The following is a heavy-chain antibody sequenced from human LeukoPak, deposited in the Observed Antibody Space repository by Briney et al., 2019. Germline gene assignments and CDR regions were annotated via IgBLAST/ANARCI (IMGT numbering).Heavy chain of an antibody. D-gene: IGHD6-13*01. Sequence: SETLSLACAVYGGSFSGYSWTWIRQPPGKGLEWIGEINHSGTTDYNPSLQSRVTISLDTSKNQFSLKLSSVTAADTAVYYCARDTGGYSSPRNDAFDIWGQGTMVTVSS. CDR1: GGSFSGYS. CDR3: ARDTGGYSSPRNDAFDI. CDR2: INHSGTT. J-gene: IGHJ3*02. V-gene: IGHV4-34*01.